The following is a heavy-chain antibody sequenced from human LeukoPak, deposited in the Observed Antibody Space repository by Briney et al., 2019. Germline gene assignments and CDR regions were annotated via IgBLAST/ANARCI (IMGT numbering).Heavy chain of an antibody. CDR3: AKHVIAAADLDY. D-gene: IGHD6-13*01. CDR2: IYSGGST. J-gene: IGHJ4*02. V-gene: IGHV3-66*04. Sequence: PGGSLRLSCAASGFTVSSNYMSWVRQAPGKGLEWVSVIYSGGSTYYADSVKGRFTISRDNSKDTLYLQMNSLRAEDTAVYYCAKHVIAAADLDYWGQGTLVTVSS. CDR1: GFTVSSNY.